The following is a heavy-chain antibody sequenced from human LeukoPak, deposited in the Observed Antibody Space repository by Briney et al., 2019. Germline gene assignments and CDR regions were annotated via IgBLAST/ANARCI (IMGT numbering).Heavy chain of an antibody. CDR3: AKRVAASEPGFDS. CDR2: INANGRAT. Sequence: GRSLRLSCTTSGFTFNIYAMSWFRQAPGRGLEWVSAINANGRATYYADSVKGRFTLSRDNSKSTLYLHMNSLNVEDTAVYYCAKRVAASEPGFDSWGRGTLVSVSS. D-gene: IGHD2-15*01. CDR1: GFTFNIYA. J-gene: IGHJ4*02. V-gene: IGHV3-23*01.